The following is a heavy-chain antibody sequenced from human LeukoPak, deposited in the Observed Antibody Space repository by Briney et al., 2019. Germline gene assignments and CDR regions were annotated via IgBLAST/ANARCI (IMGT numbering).Heavy chain of an antibody. CDR2: ISYDGSNT. D-gene: IGHD3-10*01. CDR1: GFTFSSYA. J-gene: IGHJ4*02. V-gene: IGHV3-30-3*01. Sequence: GGSLRLSCAASGFTFSSYAMHWVRQAPGKGLEWVAVISYDGSNTYYADSVKGRFTISRDNAKNSLYLQMNSLRAEDTAVYYCARSLISRGSGSYSSDYWGQGTLVTVSS. CDR3: ARSLISRGSGSYSSDY.